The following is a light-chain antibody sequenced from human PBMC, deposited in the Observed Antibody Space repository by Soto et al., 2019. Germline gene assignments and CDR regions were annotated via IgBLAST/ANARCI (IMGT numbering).Light chain of an antibody. CDR3: QSFDSSPFYV. V-gene: IGLV1-40*01. J-gene: IGLJ1*01. CDR2: GNS. Sequence: QSVLTQPPSVSGAPGQRVTISCTGSSSNIGTGYDVHWYQQLPGTAPKLLIYGNSNRPSGVPDRFSGSKSGTSASLAITGLQAEDEADYYCQSFDSSPFYVFGTATKVTV. CDR1: SSNIGTGYD.